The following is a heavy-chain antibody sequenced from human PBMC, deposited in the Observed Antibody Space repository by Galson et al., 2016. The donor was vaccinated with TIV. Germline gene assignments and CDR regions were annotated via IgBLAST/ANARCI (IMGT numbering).Heavy chain of an antibody. J-gene: IGHJ6*03. Sequence: QSGAEVKKPGESLKVSCKASGGSFMHYAVSWVRQAPGQGLEWMGRIIPIFGTGNYAQKFQGRVTITADIFASTAYMELSSLTSDDTAVYYCAGPPTFGNVYHYYMDVWGKGTAVTVSS. D-gene: IGHD5/OR15-5a*01. CDR3: AGPPTFGNVYHYYMDV. CDR2: IIPIFGTG. V-gene: IGHV1-69*06. CDR1: GGSFMHYA.